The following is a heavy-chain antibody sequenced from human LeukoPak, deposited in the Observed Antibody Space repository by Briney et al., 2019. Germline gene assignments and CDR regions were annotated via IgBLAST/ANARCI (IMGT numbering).Heavy chain of an antibody. D-gene: IGHD2-15*01. CDR1: GFTFSSYG. V-gene: IGHV3-33*01. Sequence: GGSLRLSCAASGFTFSSYGMRWVRQAPGKGLEWVAVIWYDGSNKYYADSVKGRFTISRDNSKNTLYLQMNSLRAEDTAVYYCARVSGYCSGGSCYVIDAFDIWGQGTMVTVSS. CDR2: IWYDGSNK. CDR3: ARVSGYCSGGSCYVIDAFDI. J-gene: IGHJ3*02.